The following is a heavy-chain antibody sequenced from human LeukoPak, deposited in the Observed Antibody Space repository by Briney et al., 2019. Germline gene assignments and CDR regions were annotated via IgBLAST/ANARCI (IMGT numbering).Heavy chain of an antibody. J-gene: IGHJ6*03. Sequence: SVKVSCKASRGTFSSYASSWVRQAPAHGLEWIGVVFPILGTANYAKTFQSRVTITTDDSTSTAYMALSSLRSEDTAVYYCARAGRYCSGGSCYSGPYYYYMDVWGKGTTVTVSS. CDR1: RGTFSSYA. D-gene: IGHD2-15*01. CDR3: ARAGRYCSGGSCYSGPYYYYMDV. V-gene: IGHV1-69*05. CDR2: VFPILGTA.